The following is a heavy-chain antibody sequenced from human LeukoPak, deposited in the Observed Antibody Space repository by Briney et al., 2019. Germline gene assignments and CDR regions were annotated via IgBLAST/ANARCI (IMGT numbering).Heavy chain of an antibody. J-gene: IGHJ4*02. CDR2: IYYSGST. Sequence: SESLSLTCTVSGGSIRSYYWSWIRQPPGKGLEWIGYIYYSGSTNYKPSLRSRVTISVDTSKNQFSLKLSSVTAADTAVYYCARGGYDSLTGYPHSFDYWGQGTLVTVSS. CDR1: GGSIRSYY. CDR3: ARGGYDSLTGYPHSFDY. V-gene: IGHV4-59*01. D-gene: IGHD3-9*01.